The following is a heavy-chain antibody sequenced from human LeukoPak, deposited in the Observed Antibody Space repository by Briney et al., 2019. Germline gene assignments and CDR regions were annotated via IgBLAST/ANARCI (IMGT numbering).Heavy chain of an antibody. CDR1: GYSFTSYW. V-gene: IGHV5-51*01. J-gene: IGHJ3*02. CDR3: ARQLVNYYHSSGYYYDAFDI. D-gene: IGHD3-22*01. Sequence: GESLKISCMGSGYSFTSYWIGWVRQMPGKGLEWMGIIFPADSDTKYSPSFRGQVTTPADQSINTAYLQWSSLTASDTAMYYCARQLVNYYHSSGYYYDAFDIWGQGTMVTVSS. CDR2: IFPADSDT.